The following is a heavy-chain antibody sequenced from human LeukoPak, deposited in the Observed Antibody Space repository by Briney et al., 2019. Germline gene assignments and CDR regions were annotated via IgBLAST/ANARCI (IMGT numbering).Heavy chain of an antibody. V-gene: IGHV3-33*01. CDR2: IWYDGSNK. CDR1: GFTFSSYG. CDR3: ARQVGALDY. Sequence: GRSLRLSCAASGFTFSSYGMHWVRQAPGKGLEWVAVIWYDGSNKYYADSVKGRFTISRDNSKNTLYLQMNSLRAEDTAVYFCARQVGALDYWGQGTLVTVSS. D-gene: IGHD1-26*01. J-gene: IGHJ4*02.